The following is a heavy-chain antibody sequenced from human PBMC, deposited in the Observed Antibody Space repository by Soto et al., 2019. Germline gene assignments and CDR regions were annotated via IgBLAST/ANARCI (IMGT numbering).Heavy chain of an antibody. V-gene: IGHV1-3*01. J-gene: IGHJ5*02. D-gene: IGHD3-10*01. Sequence: ASVKVSCKASGYTITSYAMHWVRKAPGQRLEWMGWINAGNGNTKYSQKFQGRVTITRDPSANTAYMELSSLRSEGTAVYYCARQYYYGSGSYYWFDPWGQGTRVTVSS. CDR3: ARQYYYGSGSYYWFDP. CDR1: GYTITSYA. CDR2: INAGNGNT.